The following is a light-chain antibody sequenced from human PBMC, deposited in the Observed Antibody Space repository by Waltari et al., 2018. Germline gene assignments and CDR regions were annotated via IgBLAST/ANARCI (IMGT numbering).Light chain of an antibody. CDR3: QQADSFPLT. J-gene: IGKJ4*01. CDR2: SAS. V-gene: IGKV1-12*01. Sequence: DIQMTQSPSSLSASVGDRVTMTCRASQGINNWLAWYQQVPGRAPKLLIYSASSLQSGVPYRFSGSGSGTNFTLTITSLQPEDFATYYCQQADSFPLTFGGGTK. CDR1: QGINNW.